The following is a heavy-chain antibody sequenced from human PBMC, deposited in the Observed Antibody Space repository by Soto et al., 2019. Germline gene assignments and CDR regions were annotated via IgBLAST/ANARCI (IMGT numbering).Heavy chain of an antibody. Sequence: PGGALRLSCAASGFIFDDYAMHWIRQAPGKGLEWVSGINWNSDSIGYADSVKGQFTISRDNAKNSLYLQMNSLRAEDTALYYCAKDIEVVYGITTAFDYWGQGTQVTVSS. J-gene: IGHJ4*02. CDR2: INWNSDSI. CDR1: GFIFDDYA. CDR3: AKDIEVVYGITTAFDY. V-gene: IGHV3-9*01. D-gene: IGHD1-20*01.